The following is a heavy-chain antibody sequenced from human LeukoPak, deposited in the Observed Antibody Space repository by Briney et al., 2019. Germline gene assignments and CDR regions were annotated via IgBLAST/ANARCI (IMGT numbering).Heavy chain of an antibody. Sequence: PGGSLRLSCAASGFTFTICAMNWVRQAPGTGLEWVSGISGSGGSTYYADSVKGRFTISRDSSKNTVYLQMNSLRAEDTAVYYCAKADGSYKTLIDYWGQGTLVTVSS. CDR3: AKADGSYKTLIDY. CDR2: ISGSGGST. J-gene: IGHJ4*02. CDR1: GFTFTICA. D-gene: IGHD3-10*01. V-gene: IGHV3-23*01.